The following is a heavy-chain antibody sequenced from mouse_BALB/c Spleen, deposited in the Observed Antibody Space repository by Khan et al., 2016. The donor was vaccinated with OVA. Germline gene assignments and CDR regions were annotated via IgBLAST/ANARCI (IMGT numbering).Heavy chain of an antibody. CDR2: ISSGGSYT. Sequence: VELVESGGGLVKPGGSLKLSCAASGFTFSSYTMSWVRQTPEKRLEWVATISSGGSYTYYADSVKGRFTISRDNAKNTQYLQMSSLKSEETAMYYCTRGEGYYGNPYAMDYWGQGTSVTVSS. CDR3: TRGEGYYGNPYAMDY. V-gene: IGHV5-6-4*01. D-gene: IGHD2-1*01. J-gene: IGHJ4*01. CDR1: GFTFSSYT.